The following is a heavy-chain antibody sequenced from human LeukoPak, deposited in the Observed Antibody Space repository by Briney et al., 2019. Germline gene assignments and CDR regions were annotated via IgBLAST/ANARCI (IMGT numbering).Heavy chain of an antibody. V-gene: IGHV3-30*02. CDR3: ARSGTLWNYPLFDY. CDR2: IRYDGTNK. Sequence: PGGSLRLSCAASGFTFSSYGMHWVRQAPGKGLEWVAFIRYDGTNKYYADSVKGRFTISRDNSKNTLYLQMNSLRAEDTAVYYCARSGTLWNYPLFDYWGQGTLVTVSS. J-gene: IGHJ4*02. D-gene: IGHD1-7*01. CDR1: GFTFSSYG.